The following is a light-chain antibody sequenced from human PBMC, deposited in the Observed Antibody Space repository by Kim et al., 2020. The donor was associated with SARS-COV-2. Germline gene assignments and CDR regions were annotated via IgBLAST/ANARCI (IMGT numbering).Light chain of an antibody. CDR3: SSYTTTSTLV. J-gene: IGLJ1*01. CDR2: EVT. CDR1: SSDVGAYDY. V-gene: IGLV2-14*01. Sequence: SALTQPASVSGSPGQSITISCTGTSSDVGAYDYVSWYQQHPGRAPKLMIYEVTNRPSGVSNRFSGSKSGNTASLTISGLQAEDESDYYCSSYTTTSTLVFATGTKVTVL.